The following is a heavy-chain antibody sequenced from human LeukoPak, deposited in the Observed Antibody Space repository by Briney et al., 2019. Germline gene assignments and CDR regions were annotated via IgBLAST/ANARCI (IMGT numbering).Heavy chain of an antibody. J-gene: IGHJ6*03. CDR1: GFTFSDYY. CDR3: ARVSRDVEGYYYYMDV. Sequence: GSLRLSCAASGFTFSDYYMSWIRQAPGKGLEWIGYIYYSGSTNYNPSLKSRVTISVDTSKNQFSLKLSSVTAADTAVYYCARVSRDVEGYYYYMDVWGKGTTVTVSS. CDR2: IYYSGST. D-gene: IGHD3-10*01. V-gene: IGHV4-59*01.